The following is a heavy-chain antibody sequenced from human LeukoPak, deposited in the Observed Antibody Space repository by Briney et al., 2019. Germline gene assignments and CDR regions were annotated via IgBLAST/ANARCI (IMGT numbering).Heavy chain of an antibody. Sequence: GASVKVSCKVSGYTLTELSMHWVRQAPGQGLEWMGWINPNSGGTNYAQKFQGWVTMTRDTSISTAYMELSRLRSDDTAVYYCAIKYSYANFDYWGQGTLVTVSS. CDR2: INPNSGGT. D-gene: IGHD5-18*01. CDR3: AIKYSYANFDY. CDR1: GYTLTELS. V-gene: IGHV1-2*04. J-gene: IGHJ4*02.